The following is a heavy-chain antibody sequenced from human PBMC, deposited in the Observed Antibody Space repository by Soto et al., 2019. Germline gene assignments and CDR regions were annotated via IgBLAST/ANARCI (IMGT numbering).Heavy chain of an antibody. D-gene: IGHD6-13*01. CDR1: GGSMRNYF. CDR3: AAGEASSRNLAPYYLDF. CDR2: IHYSGATSFFP. Sequence: LTCTVSGGSMRNYFWTWIRQPPGKGLEWIGYIHYSGATSFFPSYNPSLRGRVTISEDTSKNQFSLKLLSVTTADTAVYFCAAGEASSRNLAPYYLDFWGQGTLVTVSS. J-gene: IGHJ4*02. V-gene: IGHV4-59*01.